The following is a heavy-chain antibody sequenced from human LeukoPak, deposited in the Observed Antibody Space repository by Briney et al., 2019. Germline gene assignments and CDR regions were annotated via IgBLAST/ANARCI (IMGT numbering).Heavy chain of an antibody. Sequence: GGSLRLSCAASGFTVSSNYISWVRQAPGKGLEWVSVIYSNGNTDYADSVKGRFTISRDNSKNTLYLQMNSLRAEDTAVYYCARGGAAGTRSFDYWGQGTLVTVSS. D-gene: IGHD6-13*01. CDR2: IYSNGNT. V-gene: IGHV3-53*01. CDR3: ARGGAAGTRSFDY. CDR1: GFTVSSNY. J-gene: IGHJ4*02.